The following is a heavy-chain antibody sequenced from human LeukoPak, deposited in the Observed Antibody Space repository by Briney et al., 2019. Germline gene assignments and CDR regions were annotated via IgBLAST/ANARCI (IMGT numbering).Heavy chain of an antibody. Sequence: SQTLSLTCAISGDSVSSNSVTWNWIRQSPSRGLEWLGRTYYRSTWYNDYAVSMRGRITVNPDTSKNQFSMHLNSVTPEDTAVYYCARRLTQYDCFDPWGQEILVTVSS. CDR2: TYYRSTWYN. D-gene: IGHD2-2*01. CDR3: ARRLTQYDCFDP. V-gene: IGHV6-1*01. J-gene: IGHJ5*02. CDR1: GDSVSSNSVT.